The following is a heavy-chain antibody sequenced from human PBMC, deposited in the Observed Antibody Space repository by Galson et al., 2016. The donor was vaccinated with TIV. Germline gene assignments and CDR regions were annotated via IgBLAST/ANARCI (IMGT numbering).Heavy chain of an antibody. CDR2: IYPCASDT. J-gene: IGHJ4*02. CDR3: STLSSGWPNYFDN. CDR1: GYRFSDYW. V-gene: IGHV5-51*01. D-gene: IGHD6-19*01. Sequence: QSGAEVKKPGESLKISCRGSGYRFSDYWIGWVRQTPEEGLEWMGVIYPCASDTKYSPSFQGQVTIPADKSINTAYLQWNRLKAPDTANYFCSTLSSGWPNYFDNWGQGTQVIVSS.